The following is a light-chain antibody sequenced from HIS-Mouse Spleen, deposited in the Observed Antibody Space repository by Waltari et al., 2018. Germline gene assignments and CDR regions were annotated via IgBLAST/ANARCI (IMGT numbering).Light chain of an antibody. CDR1: SSDVGGYNY. J-gene: IGLJ1*01. V-gene: IGLV2-14*03. Sequence: QSALTQPASGSGSPGPSSTIPCTRTSSDVGGYNYVSWYQQHPGKAPKLMIYDVSNRPSGVSNRFSGSKSGNTASLTISGLQAEDEADYYCSSYTSSSTYVFGTGTKVTVL. CDR3: SSYTSSSTYV. CDR2: DVS.